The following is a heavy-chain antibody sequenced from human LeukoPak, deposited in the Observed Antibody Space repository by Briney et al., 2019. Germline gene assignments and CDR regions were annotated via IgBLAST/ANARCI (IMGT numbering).Heavy chain of an antibody. Sequence: PGGSLRLSCAVSGFTLSDYYMDWVRQAPGKGLEWVGRMRNKANGYTTEYAASVKGRFSISRDDSKNSLYLQMNSLRAEDTAVYYCARIFRDSVVPDAFDIWGQGTMVTVSS. V-gene: IGHV3-72*01. J-gene: IGHJ3*02. D-gene: IGHD2-2*01. CDR3: ARIFRDSVVPDAFDI. CDR2: MRNKANGYTT. CDR1: GFTLSDYY.